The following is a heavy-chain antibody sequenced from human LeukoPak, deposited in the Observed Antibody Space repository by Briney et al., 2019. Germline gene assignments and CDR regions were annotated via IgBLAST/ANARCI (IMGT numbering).Heavy chain of an antibody. CDR3: ARVGCSSTSCSLRTAGYYMDV. Sequence: GGALRLSCAAAGLTFSIYGMHWVRQAPGKGLEWVAVIWYDGSNKYYADSVKGRFTISRDNSKNTLYLQMNSLRAEDTAVYYCARVGCSSTSCSLRTAGYYMDVWGKGTTVTVSS. CDR1: GLTFSIYG. D-gene: IGHD2-2*01. V-gene: IGHV3-33*01. J-gene: IGHJ6*03. CDR2: IWYDGSNK.